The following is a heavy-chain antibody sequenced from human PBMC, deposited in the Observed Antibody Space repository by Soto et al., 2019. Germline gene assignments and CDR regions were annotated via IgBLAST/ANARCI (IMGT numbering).Heavy chain of an antibody. CDR3: ARGVTCTNGVCDQIDY. V-gene: IGHV4-39*07. D-gene: IGHD2-8*01. CDR2: IYYSGST. J-gene: IGHJ4*02. Sequence: SETLSLTCIVSNGSISSRSSYWGWIRQTPGKGLEWIGNIYYSGSTYYNPSLKSRVTISVDTSKNQFSLKLSSVTAADTAVYYCARGVTCTNGVCDQIDYWGQGTLVTVSS. CDR1: NGSISSRSSY.